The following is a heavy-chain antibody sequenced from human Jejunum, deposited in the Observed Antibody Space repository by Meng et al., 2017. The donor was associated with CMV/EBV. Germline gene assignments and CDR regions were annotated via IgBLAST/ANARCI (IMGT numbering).Heavy chain of an antibody. V-gene: IGHV3-7*01. J-gene: IGHJ4*02. CDR3: ARDWGHFSGSGSYYSRFDY. Sequence: YWMSWVRQAPGKGLEWVANIKKDGTEKYYLDSVKGRFTISRDNAKNSLYLQMNSLRAEDTAVYYCARDWGHFSGSGSYYSRFDYWGQGTLVTVSS. CDR1: YW. D-gene: IGHD3-10*01. CDR2: IKKDGTEK.